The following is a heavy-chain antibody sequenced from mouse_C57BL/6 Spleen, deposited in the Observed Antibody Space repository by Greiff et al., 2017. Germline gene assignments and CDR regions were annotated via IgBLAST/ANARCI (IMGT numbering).Heavy chain of an antibody. J-gene: IGHJ2*01. D-gene: IGHD2-4*01. CDR1: GYTFTDYY. CDR2: IYPGSGNT. CDR3: ARWDYDVNY. V-gene: IGHV1-76*01. Sequence: VQLQQSGAELVRPGASVKLSCKASGYTFTDYYINWVKQRPGPGLEWIARIYPGSGNTYYNEKFKGKATLTAEKSSSTAYMQLSSLTSEDTAVYFCARWDYDVNYWGQGTTLTVSS.